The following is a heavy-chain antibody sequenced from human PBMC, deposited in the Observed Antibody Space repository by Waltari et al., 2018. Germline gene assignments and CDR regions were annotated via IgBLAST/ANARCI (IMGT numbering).Heavy chain of an antibody. CDR2: LHYGGSS. CDR1: GVSISTSRYY. D-gene: IGHD1-7*01. V-gene: IGHV4-39*01. CDR3: ATLPIPLELWYFDL. Sequence: QLQLQESGPGLVNPSETLSLTCTVYGVSISTSRYYWGWIRQPPGKGLDWIGSLHYGGSSYFNPSLKSRVTISVDTSKNQFSLKLTSVTAADTAVYYCATLPIPLELWYFDLWGRGTLVTVSS. J-gene: IGHJ2*01.